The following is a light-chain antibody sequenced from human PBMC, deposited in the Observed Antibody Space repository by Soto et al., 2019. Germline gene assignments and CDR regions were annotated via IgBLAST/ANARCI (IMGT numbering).Light chain of an antibody. CDR2: GAS. CDR3: QQYNNWPPWT. CDR1: QSVSIN. Sequence: EIVMTQSPATLSVSPGERATLSCRASQSVSINLAWYQQKPGQAPRLLIYGASTRTSGLPARFSGSGSGTEFTLTISSLQSEDFAVYYCQQYNNWPPWTFGQGTKVDIK. V-gene: IGKV3-15*01. J-gene: IGKJ1*01.